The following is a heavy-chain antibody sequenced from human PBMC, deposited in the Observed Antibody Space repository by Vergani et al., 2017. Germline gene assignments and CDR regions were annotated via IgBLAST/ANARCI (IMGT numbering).Heavy chain of an antibody. V-gene: IGHV5-51*03. CDR3: ARRGYYNYDPPDY. Sequence: VQLVQSGAEVKKPGESLKISCTGSGYSFTNYWIGWVRQLPGKGLEWMGIIYPGDSDITYSPSFQGQVTISADRSIGTAYLQWSSLKASDTAIYYCARRGYYNYDPPDYWGQGTLVTVSS. D-gene: IGHD3-3*01. CDR2: IYPGDSDI. J-gene: IGHJ4*02. CDR1: GYSFTNYW.